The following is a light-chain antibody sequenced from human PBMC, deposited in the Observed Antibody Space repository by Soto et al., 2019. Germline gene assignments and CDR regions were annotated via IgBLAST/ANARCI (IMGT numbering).Light chain of an antibody. J-gene: IGKJ1*01. CDR3: QQYSKWPTL. CDR1: QSLGTD. Sequence: EIVLTQSPATLSVSPGKRATLSCRASQSLGTDLAWYQQRPGQAPRLLIYGVSTRATDIPARFSGSGFGTEFTLTISSLQSEDFAVYYCQQYSKWPTLFGQGTKVDIK. CDR2: GVS. V-gene: IGKV3-15*01.